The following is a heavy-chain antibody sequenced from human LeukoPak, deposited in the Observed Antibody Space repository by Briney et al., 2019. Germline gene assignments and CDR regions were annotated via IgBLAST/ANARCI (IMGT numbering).Heavy chain of an antibody. CDR2: FYTSGST. CDR1: GGSISSGSYY. Sequence: SETLSLTCTVSGGSISSGSYYWSWIRQPAGKGLEWIGRFYTSGSTNYNPSLKSRVTISVDTSKNQFSLKLSSVTAADTAVYYCASTSKNTGYSSSWYAEYFQHWGQGTLVTVSS. J-gene: IGHJ1*01. CDR3: ASTSKNTGYSSSWYAEYFQH. D-gene: IGHD6-13*01. V-gene: IGHV4-61*02.